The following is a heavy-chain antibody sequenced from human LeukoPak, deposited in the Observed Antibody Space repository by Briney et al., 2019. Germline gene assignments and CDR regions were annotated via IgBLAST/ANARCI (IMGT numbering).Heavy chain of an antibody. Sequence: PSETLSLTCAVYGGSFSGYYWSWIRQPPGKGLEWIGEINHSGSTNYNPSLKSRVTISVDTSKNQFSLKLSSVTAADTAVYYCVGDYYYYMDVWGKGTTVTISS. V-gene: IGHV4-34*01. CDR1: GGSFSGYY. CDR2: INHSGST. J-gene: IGHJ6*03. CDR3: VGDYYYYMDV.